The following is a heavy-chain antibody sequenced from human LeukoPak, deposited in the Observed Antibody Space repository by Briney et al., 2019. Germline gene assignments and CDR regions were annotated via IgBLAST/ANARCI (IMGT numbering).Heavy chain of an antibody. V-gene: IGHV3-74*01. Sequence: GGSLRLSCAASGFTFSSYWMHWVRQAPGKGLVWVSRINSDGSSTSYADSVKGRFTISRDNAKNTLYLQMNSLRAEDTAVYYCATYYYDSSGYYGPVDYWGQGTLVTVSS. CDR3: ATYYYDSSGYYGPVDY. D-gene: IGHD3-22*01. J-gene: IGHJ4*02. CDR1: GFTFSSYW. CDR2: INSDGSST.